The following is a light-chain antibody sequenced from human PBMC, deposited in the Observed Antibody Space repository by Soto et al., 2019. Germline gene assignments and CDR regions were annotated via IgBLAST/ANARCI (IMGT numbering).Light chain of an antibody. V-gene: IGKV3-20*01. CDR2: GAS. J-gene: IGKJ1*01. CDR3: QQYGSSPRT. CDR1: QSVSSSY. Sequence: EIVLTQSPGTLSLSPGEIATLSCSASQSVSSSYLAWYQQTPGQAPRLLIYGASSRATGIPDRFSGSGSGTDFTLTISRLEPEDFAVYYCQQYGSSPRTFGQGTKVDIK.